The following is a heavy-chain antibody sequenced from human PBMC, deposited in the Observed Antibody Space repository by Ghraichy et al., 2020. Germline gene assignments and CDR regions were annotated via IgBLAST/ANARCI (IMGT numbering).Heavy chain of an antibody. CDR2: IKQDGSEK. CDR3: AREGRGVRAETF. Sequence: GESLNISCAASGFTFSSYWMSWVRQAPGKGLEWVANIKQDGSEKYYVDSVKGRFTISRDNAKNSLYLQMNSLRAEDTAVYYCAREGRGVRAETFWGQGTLVTVSS. V-gene: IGHV3-7*03. J-gene: IGHJ4*02. D-gene: IGHD3-10*01. CDR1: GFTFSSYW.